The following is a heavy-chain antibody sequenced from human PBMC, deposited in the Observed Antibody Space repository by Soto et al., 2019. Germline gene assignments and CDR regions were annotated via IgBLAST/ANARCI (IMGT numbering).Heavy chain of an antibody. J-gene: IGHJ3*01. CDR1: GFTFSSYD. CDR3: ARATGTTDAFHV. CDR2: IGTAGDT. D-gene: IGHD3-9*01. Sequence: GGSLRLSCAASGFTFSSYDMHWVRQATGKGLEWVSAIGTAGDTYYPGSVKGRFTISRENAKDSLYLQMNSLRAGDTAVYYCARATGTTDAFHVWGQGTMVTVSS. V-gene: IGHV3-13*01.